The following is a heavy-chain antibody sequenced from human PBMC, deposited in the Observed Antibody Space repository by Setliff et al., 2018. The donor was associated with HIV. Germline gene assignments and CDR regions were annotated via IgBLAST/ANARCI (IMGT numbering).Heavy chain of an antibody. CDR3: ARTNGMANYYYYGMDV. CDR1: GYTFTSYG. CDR2: INAGNGNT. Sequence: ASVKVSCKAFGYTFTSYGISWVRQAPGQGLEWMGWINAGNGNTKYSQKFQGRVTITRDTSASTAYMELSSLRSEDTAVYYCARTNGMANYYYYGMDVWGQGTTVTVSS. J-gene: IGHJ6*02. D-gene: IGHD2-8*01. V-gene: IGHV1-3*01.